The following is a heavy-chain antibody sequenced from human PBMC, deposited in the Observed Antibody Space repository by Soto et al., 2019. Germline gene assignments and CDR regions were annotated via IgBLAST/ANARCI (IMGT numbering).Heavy chain of an antibody. Sequence: ETLSLTCTVSGGSINNYYWSWIRQPPGMGLEWIGYIYYSGSTNYNPSLKSRVNISVDTSKNQVSLNLNSVTAADTAVYYCARERHSGNYGMDVWGLGTTVTVSS. CDR2: IYYSGST. D-gene: IGHD6-19*01. J-gene: IGHJ6*02. CDR3: ARERHSGNYGMDV. V-gene: IGHV4-59*01. CDR1: GGSINNYY.